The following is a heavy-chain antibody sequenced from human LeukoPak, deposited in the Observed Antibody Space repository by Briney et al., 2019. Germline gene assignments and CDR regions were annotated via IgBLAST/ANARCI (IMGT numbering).Heavy chain of an antibody. J-gene: IGHJ3*02. Sequence: SETLSLTCTVSGGSISSYYWSWIRQPAGKGLEWIGRIYISGSTNYNPSLKSRVTMSVDTSKNQFSLKLSSVTAADTAVYYCASGYCGGACQLGGVDMWGQGTMVTVSS. D-gene: IGHD2-21*02. V-gene: IGHV4-4*07. CDR1: GGSISSYY. CDR2: IYISGST. CDR3: ASGYCGGACQLGGVDM.